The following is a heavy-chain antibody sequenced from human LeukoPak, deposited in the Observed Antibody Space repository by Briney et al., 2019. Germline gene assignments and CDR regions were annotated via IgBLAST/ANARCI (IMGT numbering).Heavy chain of an antibody. CDR3: ARTSLYYFDY. CDR1: GGSISSGGYY. V-gene: IGHV4-31*03. J-gene: IGHJ4*02. CDR2: IYYSGST. Sequence: PSETLSLTCTVSGGSISSGGYYWSWIRQHPGKGLEWIGYIYYSGSTYYNSSLKSRVTISVDTSKNQFSLKLSSVTAADTAVYYCARTSLYYFDYWGQGTLVTVSS.